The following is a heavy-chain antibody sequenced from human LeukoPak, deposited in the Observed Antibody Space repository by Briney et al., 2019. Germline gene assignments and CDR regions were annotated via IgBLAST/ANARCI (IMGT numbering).Heavy chain of an antibody. J-gene: IGHJ4*02. V-gene: IGHV3-74*01. CDR2: IKSDGTSI. Sequence: GGSLRLSCTASGFTFSNYWMHWVRQVTGKGLVWVSRIKSDGTSITYADSVKGRFTISRDNSKNTLYLQMNSLRAEDTAVYYCAKDASTMIVVVIPYYFDYWGQGTLVTVSS. CDR3: AKDASTMIVVVIPYYFDY. CDR1: GFTFSNYW. D-gene: IGHD3-22*01.